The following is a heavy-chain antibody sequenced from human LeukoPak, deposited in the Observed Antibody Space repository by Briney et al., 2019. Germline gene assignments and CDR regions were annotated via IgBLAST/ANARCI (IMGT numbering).Heavy chain of an antibody. J-gene: IGHJ4*02. Sequence: ASVKVSCKASGYTFTGYYMHWVRQAPGQGLEWMGWINPNSGGTNYAQKFQGRVTMTRDTSISTAYMELSNLRSDDTAIYYCARANQNYFDYWGQGTLVTVSS. CDR3: ARANQNYFDY. CDR2: INPNSGGT. D-gene: IGHD1-14*01. V-gene: IGHV1-2*02. CDR1: GYTFTGYY.